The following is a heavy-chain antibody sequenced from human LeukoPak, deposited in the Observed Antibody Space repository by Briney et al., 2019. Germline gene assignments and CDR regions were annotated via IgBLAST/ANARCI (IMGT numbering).Heavy chain of an antibody. CDR1: GFTFSNAW. CDR2: IKSKTDGGTT. V-gene: IGHV3-15*01. D-gene: IGHD6-19*01. Sequence: GGSLRLSCAASGFTFSNAWMSWVRQAPGKGLEWVGRIKSKTDGGTTDYAAPVKGRFTISRDDSKNTLYLQMNSLKTEDTAVYYCARATLAVAGDHPIDYWGQGTLVTVSS. CDR3: ARATLAVAGDHPIDY. J-gene: IGHJ4*02.